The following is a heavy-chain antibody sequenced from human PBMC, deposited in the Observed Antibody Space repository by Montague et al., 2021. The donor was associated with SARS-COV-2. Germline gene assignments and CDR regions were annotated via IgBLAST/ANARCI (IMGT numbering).Heavy chain of an antibody. V-gene: IGHV4-34*01. Sequence: SETLSLTCAVFDGSFSNFYWSWIRQPPGKGLEWIGEINHSGTTYXNPSLKSRVTISVDTSRNQFSLKLNSVTAADAAVYYCASGDDNGSGYLDVWSKGTTVTVSS. J-gene: IGHJ6*03. CDR2: INHSGTT. CDR3: ASGDDNGSGYLDV. D-gene: IGHD1-26*01. CDR1: DGSFSNFY.